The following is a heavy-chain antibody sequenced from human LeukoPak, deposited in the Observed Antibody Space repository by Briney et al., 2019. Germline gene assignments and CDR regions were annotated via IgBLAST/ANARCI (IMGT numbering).Heavy chain of an antibody. Sequence: PGGSLRLSCAASGFTFSSYTMNWVRQPPGKGLEWMASVSNDGPKQYYADSVKGRFTISRDNSKTTVYLEMNSLRVEDTALYYYARDKGERRYFDWVFDNWGRGTLVTVSS. J-gene: IGHJ4*02. CDR2: VSNDGPKQ. CDR1: GFTFSSYT. V-gene: IGHV3-30-3*01. CDR3: ARDKGERRYFDWVFDN. D-gene: IGHD3-9*01.